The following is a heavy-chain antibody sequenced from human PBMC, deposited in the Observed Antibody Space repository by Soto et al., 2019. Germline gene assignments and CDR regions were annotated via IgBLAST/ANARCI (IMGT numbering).Heavy chain of an antibody. D-gene: IGHD3-10*01. J-gene: IGHJ5*02. Sequence: SETLSLTCTVSGGSISSYYCSWIRQPPGEGLEWIGYIYYSGSTNYNPSLKSRVTISVDTSKNQFSLKLSSVTAADTAVYYCARAGYYGSGSYYNVFWFDPWGQGTLVTVSS. CDR3: ARAGYYGSGSYYNVFWFDP. CDR2: IYYSGST. V-gene: IGHV4-59*01. CDR1: GGSISSYY.